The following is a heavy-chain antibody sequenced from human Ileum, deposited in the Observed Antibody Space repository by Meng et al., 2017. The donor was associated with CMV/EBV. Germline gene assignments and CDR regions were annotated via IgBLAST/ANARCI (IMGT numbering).Heavy chain of an antibody. J-gene: IGHJ4*02. CDR1: GYTFTGYY. Sequence: QGARVQSGAGVKKPGALVQVSCKASGYTFTGYYLHWVRQVPGQGLEWMGWINPKSGGTKFAQNFQGRVSMTRDTSINTAFMELSRLRSDDTAVYFCARGVRMGSTREYSFDFWGQGTLVTVSS. D-gene: IGHD2/OR15-2a*01. CDR2: INPKSGGT. V-gene: IGHV1-2*02. CDR3: ARGVRMGSTREYSFDF.